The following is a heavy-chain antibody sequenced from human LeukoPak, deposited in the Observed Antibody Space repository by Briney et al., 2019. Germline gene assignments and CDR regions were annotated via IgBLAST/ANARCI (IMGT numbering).Heavy chain of an antibody. CDR1: GFTFSNYW. V-gene: IGHV3-74*01. D-gene: IGHD3-3*01. J-gene: IGHJ4*02. CDR2: IKYDGSAT. Sequence: PGRSLRLSCAASGFTFSNYWMHWIRQVPGKGLVWVSHIKYDGSATNYADSVKGRFTISRDNAKNTLYLQINSLRAEDTAVYYCVSGSLQSGYNFDYWGQGALVTVSS. CDR3: VSGSLQSGYNFDY.